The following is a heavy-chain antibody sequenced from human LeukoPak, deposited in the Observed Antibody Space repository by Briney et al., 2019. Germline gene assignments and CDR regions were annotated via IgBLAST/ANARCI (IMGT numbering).Heavy chain of an antibody. V-gene: IGHV4-34*01. J-gene: IGHJ5*02. D-gene: IGHD6-19*01. CDR1: GGSFSGYY. CDR3: ARGSLKQWPPGP. Sequence: SETLSLTCAVYGGSFSGYYWSWIRQPPGKGLEWIGEINHSGSTNYNPSLKSRVTISVDTSKNQFSLKLSSVTAVDTAVYYCARGSLKQWPPGPWGQGTLVTVSS. CDR2: INHSGST.